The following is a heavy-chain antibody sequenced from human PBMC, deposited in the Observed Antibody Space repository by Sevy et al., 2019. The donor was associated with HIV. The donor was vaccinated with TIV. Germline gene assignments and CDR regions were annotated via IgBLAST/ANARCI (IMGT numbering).Heavy chain of an antibody. V-gene: IGHV4-59*01. J-gene: IGHJ5*02. D-gene: IGHD5-12*01. CDR1: GGSISTYY. CDR2: IYYTGST. Sequence: SETLSLTCTVSGGSISTYYWSWIRQPPGKGLEYIGYIYYTGSTNYNPALKSRVTISVDTSKNQFSLKLRSVTAVDTAVYYCAGAPPVRSGDDSHNWFDPWGQGTLVTVSS. CDR3: AGAPPVRSGDDSHNWFDP.